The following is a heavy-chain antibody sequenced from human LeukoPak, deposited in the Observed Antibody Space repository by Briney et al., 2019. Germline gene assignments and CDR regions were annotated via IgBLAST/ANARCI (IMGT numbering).Heavy chain of an antibody. CDR1: GGSFSGYY. CDR2: INHSGST. CDR3: ARVTSSGYYSSYFDL. V-gene: IGHV4-34*01. J-gene: IGHJ2*01. D-gene: IGHD3-22*01. Sequence: SETLSLTCAVYGGSFSGYYWSWIRQPPGKGLEWIGEINHSGSTNYNPSLKSRVTISVNTSKNQFSLKLSSVTAADTAVYYCARVTSSGYYSSYFDLWGRGTLVTVSS.